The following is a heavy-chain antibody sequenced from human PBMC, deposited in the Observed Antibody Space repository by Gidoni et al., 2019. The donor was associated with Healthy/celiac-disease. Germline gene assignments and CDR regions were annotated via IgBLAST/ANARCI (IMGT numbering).Heavy chain of an antibody. CDR3: AKERASPAAMPFDF. D-gene: IGHD2-2*01. V-gene: IGHV3-23*01. J-gene: IGHJ4*02. CDR2: IGRSGCSK. CDR1: GFTFCSYA. Sequence: EVQPLESGGGLVQSGGSVRLSCQASGFTFCSYAMGGVRQAPGKGLEGVSSIGRSGCSKYYAYTVKVQFTISINNSKNTLYLQMTILSAEDTAVYSCAKERASPAAMPFDFWGQGTLVTVSS.